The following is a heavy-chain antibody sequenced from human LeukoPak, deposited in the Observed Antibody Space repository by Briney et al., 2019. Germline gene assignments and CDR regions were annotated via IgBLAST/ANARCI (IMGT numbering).Heavy chain of an antibody. CDR2: IYYSGST. J-gene: IGHJ4*02. D-gene: IGHD6-19*01. CDR3: APTRGVAGIFDY. V-gene: IGHV4-39*01. CDR1: GGSISSSSYY. Sequence: SSETLSLTCTVSGGSISSSSYYWGWIRQPPGKGLEWIGSIYYSGSTYYNPSLKSRVTIPVDTSKNQFSRKLSSVTAADTAVYYCAPTRGVAGIFDYWGQRTLVTVSS.